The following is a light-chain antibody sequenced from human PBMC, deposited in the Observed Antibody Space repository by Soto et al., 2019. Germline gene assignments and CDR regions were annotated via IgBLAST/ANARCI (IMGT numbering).Light chain of an antibody. CDR1: QSVFYSSNNKNY. V-gene: IGKV4-1*01. CDR2: WAS. Sequence: DIVMTQSPDSLTVSLGERATINCKSSQSVFYSSNNKNYLAWYQQKPGQPPKLLIYWASTRESGVPDRFSGSGTGTDFALTISRRQAEDVAGYYCQQYYETPPYTFGQGTNLEIK. CDR3: QQYYETPPYT. J-gene: IGKJ2*01.